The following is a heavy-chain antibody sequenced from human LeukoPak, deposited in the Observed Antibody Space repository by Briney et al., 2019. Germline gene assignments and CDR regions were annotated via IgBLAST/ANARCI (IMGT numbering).Heavy chain of an antibody. V-gene: IGHV3-43*01. CDR2: IRWDGGTT. J-gene: IGHJ5*02. CDR3: VRGGPGYSYGDKWLDP. Sequence: GGSLRLSCAASGFTFDDYSMHWVRQVPGTGLEWVSLIRWDGGTTNYADSVKGRFTISRDNRENAVYLQMNSLRIEATATYYCVRGGPGYSYGDKWLDPWGRGTLVTVSS. CDR1: GFTFDDYS. D-gene: IGHD5-18*01.